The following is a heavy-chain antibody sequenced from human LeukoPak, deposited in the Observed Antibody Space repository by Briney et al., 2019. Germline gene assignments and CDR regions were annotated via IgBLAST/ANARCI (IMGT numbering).Heavy chain of an antibody. D-gene: IGHD2-15*01. V-gene: IGHV4-59*01. Sequence: PSETLSLTCTVSGGSISSYYWSWIRQPPGKGLEWIGYIYYSGSTNYNPSLKSRVTISVDTSKNQFSLKLSSVTAADTAVYYCARNYLYCSGGSCYWLPFDYWGQGTLVTVSS. CDR2: IYYSGST. J-gene: IGHJ4*02. CDR3: ARNYLYCSGGSCYWLPFDY. CDR1: GGSISSYY.